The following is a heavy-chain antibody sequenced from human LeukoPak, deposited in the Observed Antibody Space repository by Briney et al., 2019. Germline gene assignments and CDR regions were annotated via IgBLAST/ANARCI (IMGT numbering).Heavy chain of an antibody. V-gene: IGHV1-46*01. CDR1: GYTFTSYY. CDR2: INPSGGST. D-gene: IGHD2-21*02. Sequence: GASVKVSCRASGYTFTSYYMHWVRQAPGQGLEWMGIINPSGGSTSYAQKFQGRVTMTRDTSTSTVYMELSSLRSEGTAVYYCARADGAVVTAIRRVLYYFDYWGQGTLVTVSS. CDR3: ARADGAVVTAIRRVLYYFDY. J-gene: IGHJ4*02.